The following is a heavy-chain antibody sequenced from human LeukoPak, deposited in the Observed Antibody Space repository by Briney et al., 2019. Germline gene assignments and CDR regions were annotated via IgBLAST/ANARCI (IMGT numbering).Heavy chain of an antibody. D-gene: IGHD2-21*02. V-gene: IGHV3-30-3*01. Sequence: PGGSLRLSCAASGFTFSSYAMHWVRQAPGKGLEWVAVIPYDGSNKYYADSVKGRFTISRDNSKNTLYLQMNSLRAEDTAVYYCARDPSVCGGDCYLFDYWGQGTLVTVSS. J-gene: IGHJ4*02. CDR3: ARDPSVCGGDCYLFDY. CDR1: GFTFSSYA. CDR2: IPYDGSNK.